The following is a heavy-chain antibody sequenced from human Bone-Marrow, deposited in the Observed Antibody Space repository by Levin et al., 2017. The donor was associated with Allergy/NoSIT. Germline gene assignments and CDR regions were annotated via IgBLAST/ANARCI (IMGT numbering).Heavy chain of an antibody. V-gene: IGHV4-4*07. D-gene: IGHD1-26*01. CDR3: ARWDSTRTFFDY. CDR1: GVSISGFY. Sequence: SQTLSLTCNVSGVSISGFYWHWIRQPAGKGLEWIGRTKTSGFTNYNPSLKSRVTMSLDTSRNHFSLRLNSVTAADPAVYYCARWDSTRTFFDYWGQGTLVTVSS. CDR2: TKTSGFT. J-gene: IGHJ4*02.